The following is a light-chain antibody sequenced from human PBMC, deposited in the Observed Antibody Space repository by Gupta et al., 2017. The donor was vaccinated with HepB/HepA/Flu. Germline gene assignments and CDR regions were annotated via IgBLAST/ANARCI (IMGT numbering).Light chain of an antibody. CDR3: MQTLQTPWT. V-gene: IGKV2-28*01. J-gene: IGKJ1*01. Sequence: DIVMSQSPLSLSVPPGEPASISCRSSQSLLHYNGHNYFHWYLQKPGQSPQLLIYLSSNRTSGVPDRFSGSGSGTDFTRTISSVVTEDVGVYYGMQTLQTPWTFGQGTKVEIK. CDR1: QSLLHYNGHNY. CDR2: LSS.